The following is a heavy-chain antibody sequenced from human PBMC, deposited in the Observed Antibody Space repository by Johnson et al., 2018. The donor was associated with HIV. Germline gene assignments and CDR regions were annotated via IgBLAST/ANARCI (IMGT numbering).Heavy chain of an antibody. Sequence: VQLVESGGGLVQPGGSLRLSCAVSGFSIRNFWMTWVRQAPGKGLEWVANIKEDGSEKNYVDSVKGRFTISRDNAKKSLYLQMNSLRAEDTAKYYCARDELYRMYALTALDIWGQGTMVIVSS. J-gene: IGHJ3*02. V-gene: IGHV3-7*05. D-gene: IGHD2-15*01. CDR1: GFSIRNFW. CDR2: IKEDGSEK. CDR3: ARDELYRMYALTALDI.